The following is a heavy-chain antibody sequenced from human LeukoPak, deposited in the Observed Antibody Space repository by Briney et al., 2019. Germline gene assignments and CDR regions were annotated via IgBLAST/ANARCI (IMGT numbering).Heavy chain of an antibody. CDR3: VKGFCSSTSCYPDY. Sequence: QPGRSLRLSCSASGFTFSSYAMHWVRQTPGKGLEYISAISSNGGSTYYADSVKGRFTISRDNSKNTLYLQMSSLRTEDTAVYYCVKGFCSSTSCYPDYWGQGTLVTVSS. CDR2: ISSNGGST. CDR1: GFTFSSYA. D-gene: IGHD2-2*01. V-gene: IGHV3-64D*09. J-gene: IGHJ4*02.